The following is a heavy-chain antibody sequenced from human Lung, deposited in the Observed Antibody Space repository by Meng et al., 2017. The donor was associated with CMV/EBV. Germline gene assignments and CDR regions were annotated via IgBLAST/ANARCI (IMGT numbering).Heavy chain of an antibody. D-gene: IGHD6-19*01. CDR2: ISSSSSSI. J-gene: IGHJ4*02. CDR1: GFILSRHS. Sequence: SCAASGFILSRHSMNWVRQAPGKGLEWVSSISSSSSSIYYADSVKGRFTVSRDNAKNSLYLQMDSLRVDDTAVYYCSRNPRYSSGCSDYWGQGTLVTVSS. V-gene: IGHV3-21*01. CDR3: SRNPRYSSGCSDY.